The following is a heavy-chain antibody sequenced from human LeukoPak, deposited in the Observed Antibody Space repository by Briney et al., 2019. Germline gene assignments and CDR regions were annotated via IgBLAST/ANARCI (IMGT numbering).Heavy chain of an antibody. J-gene: IGHJ4*02. Sequence: SQTLSLTCAISGDSVSSNSAAWNWIRQSPSRGLEWLRRTYYRSKWYNDYAVSVKTRITNNPDTSKNQFSLQLNSVTPEDTAVYYCARDLFTLVAIEYSSSAGIDYWGQGTLVTVSS. CDR1: GDSVSSNSAA. CDR2: TYYRSKWYN. CDR3: ARDLFTLVAIEYSSSAGIDY. D-gene: IGHD6-6*01. V-gene: IGHV6-1*01.